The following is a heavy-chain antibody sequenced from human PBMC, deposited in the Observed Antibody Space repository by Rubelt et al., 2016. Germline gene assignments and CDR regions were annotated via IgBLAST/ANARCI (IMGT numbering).Heavy chain of an antibody. CDR2: IGSDGAIR. CDR3: ARDRSGGGDY. CDR1: GFTFSSYW. D-gene: IGHD3-16*01. V-gene: IGHV3-74*01. Sequence: EVQLVESGGGIVQPGGSLRLSCAASGFTFSSYWMLWVRQVPGKGLVWVSRIGSDGAIRVYADNVKGRFTISRDNGKNTLYLQMNGLRAEDPAIYYCARDRSGGGDYWGQGTLVTVSS. J-gene: IGHJ4*02.